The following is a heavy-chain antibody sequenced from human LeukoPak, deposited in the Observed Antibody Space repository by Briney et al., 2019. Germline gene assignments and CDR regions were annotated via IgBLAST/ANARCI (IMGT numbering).Heavy chain of an antibody. D-gene: IGHD6-19*01. CDR2: IYYSGST. Sequence: SETLSLTCTVSGGSISSGGYYWSWIRRHPGKGLEWIGYIYYSGSTYYNPSLKSRVTISVDTSKNQFSLKLSSVTAADTAVYYCARDSAVAGTLDAFDIWGQGTMVTVSS. J-gene: IGHJ3*02. V-gene: IGHV4-31*03. CDR1: GGSISSGGYY. CDR3: ARDSAVAGTLDAFDI.